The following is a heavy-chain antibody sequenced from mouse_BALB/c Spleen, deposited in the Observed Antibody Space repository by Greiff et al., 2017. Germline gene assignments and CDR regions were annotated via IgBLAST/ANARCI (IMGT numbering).Heavy chain of an antibody. CDR2: IDPSNSET. Sequence: QVQLQQSGPELVRPGASVKMSCKASGYTFTSYWMHWVKQRPGQGLEWIGVIDPSNSETRLNQKFKDKATLNVDKSSNTAYMQLSSLTSEDSAVYYCARTLYYDYPYWYFDVWGAGTTVTVSS. V-gene: IGHV1-59*01. CDR3: ARTLYYDYPYWYFDV. J-gene: IGHJ1*01. CDR1: GYTFTSYW. D-gene: IGHD2-4*01.